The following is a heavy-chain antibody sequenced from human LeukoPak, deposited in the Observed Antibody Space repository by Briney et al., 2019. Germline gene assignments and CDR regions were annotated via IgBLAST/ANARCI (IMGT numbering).Heavy chain of an antibody. D-gene: IGHD2-21*01. V-gene: IGHV3-30-3*01. Sequence: GGSLRLSCAASGFTFSSYAMHWVRQAPGKGLEWVAVISYDGSNKYYADSVKGRFTISRDNSKNTLYLQMNSLRAEDTAVYYCARDPLVGRHPDYWGQGTLVTVSS. CDR2: ISYDGSNK. CDR3: ARDPLVGRHPDY. J-gene: IGHJ4*02. CDR1: GFTFSSYA.